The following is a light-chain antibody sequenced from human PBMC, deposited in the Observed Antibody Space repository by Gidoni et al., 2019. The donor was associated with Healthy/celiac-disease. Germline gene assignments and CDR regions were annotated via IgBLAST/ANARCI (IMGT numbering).Light chain of an antibody. CDR1: QSISSY. CDR2: AAS. J-gene: IGKJ2*02. V-gene: IGKV1-39*01. Sequence: DRVTITCRASQSISSYLNWYQQKPGKAPKLLIYAASSLQSGVPSRFSGSGSGTDFTLTISSLQPEDFATYYCQQSYSTTWTFGQGTKLEIK. CDR3: QQSYSTTWT.